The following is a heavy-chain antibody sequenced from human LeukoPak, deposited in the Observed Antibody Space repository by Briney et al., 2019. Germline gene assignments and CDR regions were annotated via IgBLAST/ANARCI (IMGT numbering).Heavy chain of an antibody. CDR1: GGSISSYY. V-gene: IGHV4-4*07. D-gene: IGHD3-9*01. J-gene: IGHJ3*02. Sequence: ASETLSLTCTVSGGSISSYYWSWIRQPAGKGLEWIGRIYTSGSTNYNPSLKSRVTMSVDTSKNQFSPKLSSVTAADTAVYYCARGDYDILTGYYGAFDIWGQGTMVTVSS. CDR3: ARGDYDILTGYYGAFDI. CDR2: IYTSGST.